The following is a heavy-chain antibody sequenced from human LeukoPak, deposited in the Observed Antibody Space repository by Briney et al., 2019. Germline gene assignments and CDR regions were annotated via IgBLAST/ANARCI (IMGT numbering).Heavy chain of an antibody. CDR1: GFTFTSYD. CDR3: ASTCDWEVVACHDAFDI. V-gene: IGHV1-8*01. Sequence: ASVKVSCKASGFTFTSYDINWVRQAPGQGLEWMGWMNPNSGNTRYAQKVQGRITMTRDTSISTAYMELSSLRSEDTAVYYCASTCDWEVVACHDAFDIWGQGTMVTVSS. CDR2: MNPNSGNT. J-gene: IGHJ3*02. D-gene: IGHD3-22*01.